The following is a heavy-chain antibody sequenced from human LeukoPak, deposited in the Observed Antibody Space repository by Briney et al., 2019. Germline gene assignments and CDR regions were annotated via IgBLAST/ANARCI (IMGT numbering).Heavy chain of an antibody. J-gene: IGHJ4*02. CDR3: ARVTISGSYKFDC. D-gene: IGHD3-10*01. Sequence: GGSLRLSCAASGFNVSSNYIGWVRQAPGKGLEWVSLIYPSATTYYADSVRGRFTISRDNSKNTVYHQMNSLRAEDTAVYYCARVTISGSYKFDCWGQGTLVTVSS. V-gene: IGHV3-53*01. CDR2: IYPSATT. CDR1: GFNVSSNY.